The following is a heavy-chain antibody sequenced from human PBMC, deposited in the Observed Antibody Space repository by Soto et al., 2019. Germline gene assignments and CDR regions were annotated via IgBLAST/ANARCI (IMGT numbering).Heavy chain of an antibody. CDR1: GFTFRNYD. CDR3: ARTDRDFYGLDV. CDR2: ISAAGDP. V-gene: IGHV3-13*05. Sequence: EVQLVESGGGLVQPGGSLRLSCEASGFTFRNYDMHWVRQGTGKGLERVSGISAAGDPDYADSVEGRFTISRENAQNSFSLQMNSLRVGDTAVYYCARTDRDFYGLDVWGQGTTVIVSS. J-gene: IGHJ6*02.